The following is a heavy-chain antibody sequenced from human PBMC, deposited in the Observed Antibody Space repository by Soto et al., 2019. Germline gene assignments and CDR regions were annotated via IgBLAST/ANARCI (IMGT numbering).Heavy chain of an antibody. Sequence: SGPTLVNPTHTLTLTCTFSGFSLSTSGMCVSWIRQPPGKALEWLALIDWDDDKYYSTSLKTRLTISKDTSKNQVVLTMTNMDPVDTATYYCARIVGPYDSSGYYPNPFAFDIWGQGTMVTVSS. V-gene: IGHV2-70*01. D-gene: IGHD3-22*01. CDR1: GFSLSTSGMC. J-gene: IGHJ3*02. CDR3: ARIVGPYDSSGYYPNPFAFDI. CDR2: IDWDDDK.